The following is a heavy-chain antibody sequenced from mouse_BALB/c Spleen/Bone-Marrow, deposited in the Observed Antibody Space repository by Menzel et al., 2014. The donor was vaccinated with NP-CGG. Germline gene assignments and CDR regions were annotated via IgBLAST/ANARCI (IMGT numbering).Heavy chain of an antibody. CDR3: ANYYYGYYFDY. J-gene: IGHJ2*01. Sequence: EVQLQQSGAELVKPGASVKLSCTASGFNIKDTYMHWVKQRPEQGLEWIGRIDPANGNTKYDPKFQDKATITADTSSNTAYLQLSGLTSEDTAVYYCANYYYGYYFDYWGQGTTLTVSS. V-gene: IGHV14-3*02. CDR2: IDPANGNT. D-gene: IGHD1-1*01. CDR1: GFNIKDTY.